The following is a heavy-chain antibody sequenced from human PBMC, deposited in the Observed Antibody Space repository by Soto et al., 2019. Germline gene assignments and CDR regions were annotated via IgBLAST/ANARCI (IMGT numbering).Heavy chain of an antibody. J-gene: IGHJ6*03. Sequence: SETLSLTCTVSGGSISSYYWSWIRQPPGKGLEWIGYIYYSGSTNYNPSLKSQVTISVDTSKNQFSLKLSSVTAADTAVYYCASSTVPISSYYYYYYMDVWGKGTTVTVSS. CDR2: IYYSGST. V-gene: IGHV4-59*01. D-gene: IGHD4-4*01. CDR1: GGSISSYY. CDR3: ASSTVPISSYYYYYYMDV.